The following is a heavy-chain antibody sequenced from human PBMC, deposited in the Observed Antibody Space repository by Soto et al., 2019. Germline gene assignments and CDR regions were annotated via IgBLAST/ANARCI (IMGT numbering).Heavy chain of an antibody. CDR3: ARGRAYAAVDY. Sequence: SETLSLTCAVYGGSFSGYYWSWIRQPPGKGLAWIGEINHSGSTNYNPSLKSRVTISVDMSKNQFSLTLSSVTAADTAVYYCARGRAYAAVDYWGQGTLVTVSS. V-gene: IGHV4-34*01. J-gene: IGHJ4*02. D-gene: IGHD6-13*01. CDR1: GGSFSGYY. CDR2: INHSGST.